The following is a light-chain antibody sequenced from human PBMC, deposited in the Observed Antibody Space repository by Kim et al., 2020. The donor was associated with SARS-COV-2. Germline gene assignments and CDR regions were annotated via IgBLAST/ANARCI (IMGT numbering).Light chain of an antibody. CDR3: QQRRNWPIT. Sequence: EIVLTQSPDTLSLSPGERATLSCRASQSVSSYLAWYQQKPGQAPRLLIYDASNRATGIPARFSGSGSGTDFTLTISSLEPEDFAVYYCQQRRNWPITFGQGTRLEIK. CDR1: QSVSSY. J-gene: IGKJ5*01. V-gene: IGKV3-11*01. CDR2: DAS.